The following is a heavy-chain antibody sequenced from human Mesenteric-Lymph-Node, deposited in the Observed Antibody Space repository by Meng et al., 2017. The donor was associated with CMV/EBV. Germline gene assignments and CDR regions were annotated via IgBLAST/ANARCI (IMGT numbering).Heavy chain of an antibody. Sequence: WADDKRYRPSLKNRLTITKDTSKNQVVLTMTNMDPVDTATYYCAHRLDYGDSAVHFQHWGQGTLVTLSS. D-gene: IGHD4-17*01. V-gene: IGHV2-5*02. CDR2: WADDK. CDR3: AHRLDYGDSAVHFQH. J-gene: IGHJ1*01.